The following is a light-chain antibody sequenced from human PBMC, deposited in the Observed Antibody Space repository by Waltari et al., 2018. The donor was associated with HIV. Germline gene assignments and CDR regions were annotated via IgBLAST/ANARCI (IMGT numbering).Light chain of an antibody. CDR3: SSYTSSITLVL. CDR2: EVS. CDR1: SSDVGGYNY. Sequence: QSALTQPASVSGSPGQSITISCTGTSSDVGGYNYVSWYRQHPGKAPKLMIYEVSNRPSGVSNRFSGSKSGNTASLTISGLQAEDEANYYCSSYTSSITLVLFGGGTKLTVL. J-gene: IGLJ2*01. V-gene: IGLV2-14*01.